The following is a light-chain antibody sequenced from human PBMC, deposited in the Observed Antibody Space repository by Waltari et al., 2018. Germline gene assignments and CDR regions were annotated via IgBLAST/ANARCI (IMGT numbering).Light chain of an antibody. V-gene: IGLV3-21*02. CDR2: DDS. J-gene: IGLJ2*01. CDR1: NIEAKS. Sequence: SYVLTQPHPVSVAPGQTARITCGGDNIEAKSVPLYQQKPGQAPVVVVFDDSDRPSGIPERFSGANSGNTATLTISRVEGGDEADYFCQVWDSSGDLLVIFGGGTKLTVL. CDR3: QVWDSSGDLLVI.